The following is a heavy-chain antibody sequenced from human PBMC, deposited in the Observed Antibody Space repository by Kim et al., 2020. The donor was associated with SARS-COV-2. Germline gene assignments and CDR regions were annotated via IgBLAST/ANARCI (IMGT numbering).Heavy chain of an antibody. V-gene: IGHV3-23*01. CDR1: GFTFSSYA. D-gene: IGHD5-12*01. Sequence: GGSLRLSCAASGFTFSSYAMSWVRQAPGKGLEWVSAISGSGGSTYYADSVKGRFTISRDNSKNTLYLQMNSLRAEDTAVYYCASRVGSRDGYNYNWFDPWGQGTLVTVSS. CDR3: ASRVGSRDGYNYNWFDP. J-gene: IGHJ5*02. CDR2: ISGSGGST.